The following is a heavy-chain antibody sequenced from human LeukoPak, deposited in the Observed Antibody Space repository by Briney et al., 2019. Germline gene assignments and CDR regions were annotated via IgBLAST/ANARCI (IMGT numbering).Heavy chain of an antibody. Sequence: GGSLRLSCAASGFTFSSSGMSWVRQAPGKGLEWVSTITYSGGSTYYADSVKGRFTISRDNSKNTLYLQMNSLRAEDTAVYYCARDGSGSFDYWGQGTLVTVSS. CDR3: ARDGSGSFDY. V-gene: IGHV3-23*01. CDR1: GFTFSSSG. J-gene: IGHJ4*02. CDR2: ITYSGGST. D-gene: IGHD3-10*01.